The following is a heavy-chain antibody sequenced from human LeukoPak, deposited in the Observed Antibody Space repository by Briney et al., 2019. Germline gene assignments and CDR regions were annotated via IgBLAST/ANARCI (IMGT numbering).Heavy chain of an antibody. CDR1: GGSFSGYY. CDR3: ARRRAQWLAPFDP. Sequence: SETLPLTCAVYGGSFSGYYWSWIRQPPGKGLEWIGEINHSGSTNYNPSLKSRVTISVDTSKNQFSLKLSSVTAADTAVYYCARRRAQWLAPFDPWGQGTLVTVSS. D-gene: IGHD6-19*01. CDR2: INHSGST. V-gene: IGHV4-34*01. J-gene: IGHJ5*02.